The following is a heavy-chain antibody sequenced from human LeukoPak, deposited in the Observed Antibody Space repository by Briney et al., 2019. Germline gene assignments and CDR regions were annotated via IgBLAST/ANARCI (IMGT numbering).Heavy chain of an antibody. CDR3: ARAGGIDNL. Sequence: GGSLRLSCAASGFTCNNYWMHWVRQGPGMGLVWVARIQSDGSSPDYADSVKGRFTISRDNAKNTLYLQMDSLRVEDTAVYYCARAGGIDNLWGQGTLVTVSS. D-gene: IGHD2-21*01. V-gene: IGHV3-74*01. CDR1: GFTCNNYW. CDR2: IQSDGSSP. J-gene: IGHJ4*02.